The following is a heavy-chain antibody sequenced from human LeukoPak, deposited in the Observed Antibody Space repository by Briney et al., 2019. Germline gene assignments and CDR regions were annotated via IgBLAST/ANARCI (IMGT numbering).Heavy chain of an antibody. J-gene: IGHJ4*02. CDR2: ISYDGSNK. Sequence: GRSLRLSCAASGFTFSSYAMHWVRQAPGKGLEWVAVISYDGSNKYYADSVKGRFTISRDNSKNTLYLQMNSLRAEDTAVYYCAKDRGYGSGTYLVWGQGTLVTVSS. D-gene: IGHD3-10*01. V-gene: IGHV3-30-3*01. CDR1: GFTFSSYA. CDR3: AKDRGYGSGTYLV.